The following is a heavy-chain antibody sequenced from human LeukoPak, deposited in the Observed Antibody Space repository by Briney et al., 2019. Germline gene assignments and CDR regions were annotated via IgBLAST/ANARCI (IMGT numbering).Heavy chain of an antibody. D-gene: IGHD6-6*01. CDR3: AKAVGGSSCGNRGLDY. CDR2: LRAGGGST. V-gene: IGHV3-23*01. Sequence: GGSLRLSCADPGFIFRSYAMTWVRQAPGKGLECVSALRAGGGSTYYADSVKGRFTISRDNSRNTLFLQMNSLRAEDTALYYCAKAVGGSSCGNRGLDYWGQGTLVTVS. CDR1: GFIFRSYA. J-gene: IGHJ4*02.